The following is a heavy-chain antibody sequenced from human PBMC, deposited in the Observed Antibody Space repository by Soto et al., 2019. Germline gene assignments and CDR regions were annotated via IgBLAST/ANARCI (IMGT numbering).Heavy chain of an antibody. CDR1: GYTFSSYH. J-gene: IGHJ4*02. CDR3: ARDLPPVDY. V-gene: IGHV1-18*01. CDR2: ISAYNGNT. Sequence: QLQLVQSGAEVKKPGASVKVSCKASGYTFSSYHITWVRQAPGQGLEWMGWISAYNGNTNYAQNPQXXXTXXQDPSTSTAYMELRSLRSDDTAVYYCARDLPPVDYWGQGTLVTVSS.